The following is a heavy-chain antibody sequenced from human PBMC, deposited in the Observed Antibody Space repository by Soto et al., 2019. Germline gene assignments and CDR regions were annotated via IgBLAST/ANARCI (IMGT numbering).Heavy chain of an antibody. CDR2: INPSGGST. CDR3: ARARSPPYSSSSSRWIYNCFDP. V-gene: IGHV1-46*01. Sequence: GASVKVSCKASGYTFTSYYMHWVRQAPGQGLEWMGIINPSGGSTSYAQKFQGRVTMTRDTSTSTVYMELSSLRSEDTAVYYCARARSPPYSSSSSRWIYNCFDPCGQRTLVTVSS. CDR1: GYTFTSYY. J-gene: IGHJ5*02. D-gene: IGHD6-6*01.